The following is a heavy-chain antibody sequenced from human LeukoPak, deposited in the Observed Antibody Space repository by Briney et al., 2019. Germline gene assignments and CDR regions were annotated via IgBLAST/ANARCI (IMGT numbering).Heavy chain of an antibody. D-gene: IGHD4-23*01. CDR1: GFTVSSNY. J-gene: IGHJ4*02. Sequence: GRSLRLSCAASGFTVSSNYMSWVRQAPGKGLEWVSVIYSGGSTYYADSVKGRFTISRDNSKNTLYLQMNSLRAEDTAVYYCARGILNDYGGNPHFDYWGQGTLVTVSS. CDR3: ARGILNDYGGNPHFDY. CDR2: IYSGGST. V-gene: IGHV3-53*01.